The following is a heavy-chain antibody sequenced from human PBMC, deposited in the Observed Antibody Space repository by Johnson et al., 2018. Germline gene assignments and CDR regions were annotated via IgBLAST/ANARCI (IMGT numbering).Heavy chain of an antibody. CDR3: ARTSRGAFDI. D-gene: IGHD3-10*01. CDR2: IGPAGDT. J-gene: IGHJ3*02. Sequence: VQLVQSGGGLAQPGGSXRLSCAASGFTFGTYDMPWGRQATGKGLEWVSGIGPAGDTYYPGSMKGRFTISRDISKNTLYLQMNSLRAEDTAVYFCARTSRGAFDIWGQGTMVSVSS. V-gene: IGHV3-13*01. CDR1: GFTFGTYD.